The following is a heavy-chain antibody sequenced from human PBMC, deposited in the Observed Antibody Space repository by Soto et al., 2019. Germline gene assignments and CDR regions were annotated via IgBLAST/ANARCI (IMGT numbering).Heavy chain of an antibody. D-gene: IGHD3-3*01. V-gene: IGHV4-59*01. Sequence: SETLSLTCTVSGGSSSSYYWSWIRQPPGKGLEWIGYIYYSGSTNYNPSLKSRVTISVDTSKNQFSLKLSSVTAADTAVYYCARVGPGDFWSGHNWFDPWGQGTLVTVSS. CDR1: GGSSSSYY. J-gene: IGHJ5*02. CDR2: IYYSGST. CDR3: ARVGPGDFWSGHNWFDP.